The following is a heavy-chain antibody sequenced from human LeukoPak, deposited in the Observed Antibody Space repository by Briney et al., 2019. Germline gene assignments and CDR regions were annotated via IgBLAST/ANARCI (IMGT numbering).Heavy chain of an antibody. CDR3: ASGGGSRSSTFDCASTSCPVDY. D-gene: IGHD2-2*01. CDR1: GFTFSSYE. V-gene: IGHV3-48*03. J-gene: IGHJ4*02. Sequence: GGSLRLSCAASGFTFSSYELYWVRQAPGKGLEWISYISSSSTIIKYADSVRGRFTISRDDARESLYLQMSSLRGDDTAVYFCASGGGSRSSTFDCASTSCPVDYWGQGTQVTVSS. CDR2: ISSSSTII.